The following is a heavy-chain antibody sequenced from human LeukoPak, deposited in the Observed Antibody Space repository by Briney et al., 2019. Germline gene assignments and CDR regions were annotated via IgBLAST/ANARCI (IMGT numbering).Heavy chain of an antibody. J-gene: IGHJ4*02. D-gene: IGHD3-22*01. Sequence: GGSLRLSCAASGFTFSSYSMNWVRQAPGKGLEWVSYISSSSSTIYYADSVKGRFTISRDNAKNTLYLQMNSLRAEDTAVYYCARVDYYDSSGYTGYFDYWGQGTLVTVSS. V-gene: IGHV3-48*01. CDR3: ARVDYYDSSGYTGYFDY. CDR1: GFTFSSYS. CDR2: ISSSSSTI.